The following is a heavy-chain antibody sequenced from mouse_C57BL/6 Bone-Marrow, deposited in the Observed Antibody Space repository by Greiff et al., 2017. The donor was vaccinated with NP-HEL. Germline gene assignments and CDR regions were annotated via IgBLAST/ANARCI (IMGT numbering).Heavy chain of an antibody. D-gene: IGHD2-3*01. J-gene: IGHJ2*01. CDR3: ARGWLLPFDY. CDR1: GYSFTDYN. Sequence: VQLQQSGPALVKPGASVKISCKASGYSFTDYNMNWVKQSNGKSLEWIGVINPNYGTTSYNQKFKVKATLTLDQSSSTAYMQLNSLTSEDSAVYACARGWLLPFDYWGQGTTLTVSS. V-gene: IGHV1-39*01. CDR2: INPNYGTT.